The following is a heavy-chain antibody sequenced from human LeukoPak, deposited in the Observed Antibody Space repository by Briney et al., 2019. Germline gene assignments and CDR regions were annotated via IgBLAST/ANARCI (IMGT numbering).Heavy chain of an antibody. CDR3: ARVPHRKGTAYDY. Sequence: SETLPLTCAVYGGSFSGYYWSWIRQPPGKGLEWIGEINHSGSTNYNPSLKSRVTISVDTSKNQFSLKPSSVTAADTAVYYCARVPHRKGTAYDYWGQGTLVTVSS. J-gene: IGHJ4*02. CDR2: INHSGST. CDR1: GGSFSGYY. V-gene: IGHV4-34*01. D-gene: IGHD1-1*01.